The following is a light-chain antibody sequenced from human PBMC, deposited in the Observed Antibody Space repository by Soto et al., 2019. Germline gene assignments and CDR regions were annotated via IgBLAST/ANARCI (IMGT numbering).Light chain of an antibody. CDR3: QQTYSTPRT. Sequence: DMQMTQSPSSLSASVGDRVTITCRASQSINIYLNWYQQKPGKAPKLLIYAASSLQSGVPSRFSGSGSETDFTITITSLQPEDFVTYHCQQTYSTPRTFGQGTKVEIK. J-gene: IGKJ1*01. CDR1: QSINIY. CDR2: AAS. V-gene: IGKV1-39*01.